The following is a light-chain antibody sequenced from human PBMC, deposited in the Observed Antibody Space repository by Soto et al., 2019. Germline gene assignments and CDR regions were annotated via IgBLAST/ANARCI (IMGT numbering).Light chain of an antibody. Sequence: QSVLTHPPSVSGAPGQRVNISGTGSSSNVGAGYDVHWYQQLPGTAPKLLIYGNSNRPSGVPDRFSGSKSDTSASLAIPGLQAEDEDDYYCQSYDSSISGYVFGTGTKVNVL. V-gene: IGLV1-40*01. J-gene: IGLJ1*01. CDR2: GNS. CDR1: SSNVGAGYD. CDR3: QSYDSSISGYV.